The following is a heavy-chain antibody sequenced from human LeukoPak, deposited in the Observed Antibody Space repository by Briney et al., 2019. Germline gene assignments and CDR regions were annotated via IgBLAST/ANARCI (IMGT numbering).Heavy chain of an antibody. CDR3: ARRRILTGYYYYFDY. Sequence: GESLKISCKGSGYSFTSYWIGWVRQMPGKGLEWMGIIYPGDSGTRYSPSFQGQVTISADKSISTAYLQWSSLKASDTAMYYCARRRILTGYYYYFDYWGQGTLVTVSS. J-gene: IGHJ4*02. CDR1: GYSFTSYW. CDR2: IYPGDSGT. V-gene: IGHV5-51*01. D-gene: IGHD3-9*01.